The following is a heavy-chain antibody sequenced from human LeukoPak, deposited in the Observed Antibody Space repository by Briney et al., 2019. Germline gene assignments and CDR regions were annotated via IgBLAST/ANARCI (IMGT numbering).Heavy chain of an antibody. D-gene: IGHD2-2*01. Sequence: GESLKISCKGSGYRFTSYWIGWVRQMPGKGLEWMVLIYPGDSDTRYSPSFRGQVTISADKSISTAYLQWSSLKASDTAMYYCAIGGDSSTSCYRCFNSWGQGTLVTVSS. CDR1: GYRFTSYW. CDR2: IYPGDSDT. V-gene: IGHV5-51*01. J-gene: IGHJ4*02. CDR3: AIGGDSSTSCYRCFNS.